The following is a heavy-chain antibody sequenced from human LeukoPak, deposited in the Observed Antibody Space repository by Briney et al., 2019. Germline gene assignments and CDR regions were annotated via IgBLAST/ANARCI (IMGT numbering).Heavy chain of an antibody. CDR1: GGSISSGGYS. D-gene: IGHD5-12*01. CDR2: IYHSGST. V-gene: IGHV4-30-2*01. CDR3: ARESGYSGYDYFDY. J-gene: IGHJ4*02. Sequence: SETLSLTCAVSGGSISSGGYSWSWIRQPPGKGLDWIGYIYHSGSTYYNPSLKSRATISVDRSKNQFSLKLSSVTAADTAVYYCARESGYSGYDYFDYWGQATLVTVSS.